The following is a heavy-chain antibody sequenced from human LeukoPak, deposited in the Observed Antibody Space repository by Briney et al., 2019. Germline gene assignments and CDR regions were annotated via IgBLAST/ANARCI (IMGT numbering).Heavy chain of an antibody. J-gene: IGHJ4*02. CDR1: GFSFSDHN. D-gene: IGHD3-10*01. CDR3: SRSTRGGDY. V-gene: IGHV3-72*01. Sequence: PGGSLRLSCAASGFSFSDHNFDWVRQAPGKGLEWVGRIRNKVSSYTTDYVASVKGRFTISRDDSKNSLFLQMNSLKTEDTAVYFCSRSTRGGDYWGQGTLVTVSA. CDR2: IRNKVSSYTT.